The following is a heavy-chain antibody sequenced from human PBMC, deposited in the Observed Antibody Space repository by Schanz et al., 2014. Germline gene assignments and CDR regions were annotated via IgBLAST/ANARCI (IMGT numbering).Heavy chain of an antibody. V-gene: IGHV3-21*01. J-gene: IGHJ4*02. Sequence: LRLSCAASGFTFRSYSMHWVRQAPGKGLEWVSSISSNTNFKYYADSVKGRFTISRDDAKISLYLQMNRLRDEETAGDECARDGASQCDIVVVPGHCDYWGEG. CDR2: ISSNTNFK. CDR3: ARDGASQCDIVVVPGHCDY. D-gene: IGHD2-2*01. CDR1: GFTFRSYS.